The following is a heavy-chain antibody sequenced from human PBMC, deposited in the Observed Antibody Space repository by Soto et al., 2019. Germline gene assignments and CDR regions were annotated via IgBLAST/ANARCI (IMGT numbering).Heavy chain of an antibody. CDR1: GGSVSSYY. J-gene: IGHJ4*02. D-gene: IGHD3-3*01. V-gene: IGHV4-59*08. CDR3: ARYYDFWTGLDY. CDR2: MHYSGTT. Sequence: PSETLSLTCTVSGGSVSSYYWSWIRQPPEKGLEWIGYMHYSGTTNYNPSLKSRVTISVDTSKNQFSLKLSSVTAADTAMYYCARYYDFWTGLDYWGQGTLVTVS.